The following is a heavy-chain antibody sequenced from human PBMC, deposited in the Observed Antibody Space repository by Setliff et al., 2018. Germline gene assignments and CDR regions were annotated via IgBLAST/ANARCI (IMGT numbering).Heavy chain of an antibody. CDR3: AREGVGSGSYYWEVVRGMDV. Sequence: ASVKVSCKASGYTFTSHYMHWVRQAPGLGLEWMGTINPSSGRTSYAQKFQGRVTMTRDTSTSTVYMDMSSLSSVTAADTAVYYWAREGVGSGSYYWEVVRGMDVWGQGTTVTVSS. J-gene: IGHJ6*02. D-gene: IGHD3-10*01. CDR1: GYTFTSHY. V-gene: IGHV1-46*01. CDR2: INPSSGRT.